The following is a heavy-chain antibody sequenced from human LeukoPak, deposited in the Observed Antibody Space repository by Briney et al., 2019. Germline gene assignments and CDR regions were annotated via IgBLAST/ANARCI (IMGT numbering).Heavy chain of an antibody. CDR2: ITGNSGST. CDR1: GFTFDVYT. V-gene: IGHV3-9*01. Sequence: GGSLRLSCAASGFTFDVYTMHWVRQPPGKGLEWVSGITGNSGSTDYADSVRGRFTISRDNAKNSLYLQMNTLREEDTALYYCAKGNWGNAFDILGQGTMVTVSS. D-gene: IGHD7-27*01. J-gene: IGHJ3*02. CDR3: AKGNWGNAFDI.